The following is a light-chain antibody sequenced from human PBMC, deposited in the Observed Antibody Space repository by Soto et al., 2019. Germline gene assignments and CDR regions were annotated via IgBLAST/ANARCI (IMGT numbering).Light chain of an antibody. CDR3: CSYTDIALDVV. CDR1: MRDVGAYNL. J-gene: IGLJ2*01. CDR2: DVT. Sequence: QSALTQPASVSGSAGQSITISCSGTMRDVGAYNLVSWYQHLPGKAPKLLIFDVTHRPSGVSDRFSGSKSGNTASLTISGVRPEDEADYYCCSYTDIALDVVFGGGTKLTVL. V-gene: IGLV2-14*01.